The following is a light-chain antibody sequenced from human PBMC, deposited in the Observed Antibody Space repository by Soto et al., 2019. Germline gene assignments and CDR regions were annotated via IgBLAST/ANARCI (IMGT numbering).Light chain of an antibody. Sequence: QSVLTQPPSVSAAPGQTVTISCSVSGSNIGSNSVSWYQQVPGTAPKLLLYDNNKRPSGIPDRFSGSKSGTSATLGITGLQTADEADYYCGTWESYLSVGVFGGGTQLTVL. V-gene: IGLV1-51*01. J-gene: IGLJ2*01. CDR2: DNN. CDR1: GSNIGSNS. CDR3: GTWESYLSVGV.